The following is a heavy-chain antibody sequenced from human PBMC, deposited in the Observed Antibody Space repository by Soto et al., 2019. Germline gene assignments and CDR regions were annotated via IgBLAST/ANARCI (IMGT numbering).Heavy chain of an antibody. J-gene: IGHJ4*02. CDR2: INAGNGNT. Sequence: ASVKVSCKASGYTFTSYAMHWVRQAPGQRLEWMGWINAGNGNTKYSQKFQGRVTITRDTSASTAYMELSSLRSEDTAVYYCARARNWGPTPLSLGYWGQGTLVTVSS. D-gene: IGHD7-27*01. CDR3: ARARNWGPTPLSLGY. V-gene: IGHV1-3*01. CDR1: GYTFTSYA.